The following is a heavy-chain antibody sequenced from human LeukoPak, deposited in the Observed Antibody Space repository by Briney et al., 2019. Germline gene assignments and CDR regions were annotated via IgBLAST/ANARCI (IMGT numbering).Heavy chain of an antibody. Sequence: GASVKVSCKASGYTFTSYAMNWVRQAPGQGLEWMGWINTNTGNPTYAQGFTGRFVFSLDTSVSTAYLQISSLKAEDTAVYYCARGPPRDAGSWEGNFDYWGQGTLVTVSS. V-gene: IGHV7-4-1*02. CDR2: INTNTGNP. J-gene: IGHJ4*02. CDR1: GYTFTSYA. D-gene: IGHD6-13*01. CDR3: ARGPPRDAGSWEGNFDY.